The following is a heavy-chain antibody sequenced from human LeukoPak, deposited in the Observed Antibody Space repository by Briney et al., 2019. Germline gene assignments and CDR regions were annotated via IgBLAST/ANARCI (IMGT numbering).Heavy chain of an antibody. CDR2: IYYSGTTY. V-gene: IGHV4-39*01. J-gene: IGHJ3*02. Sequence: NPSETLSLTCTVSGGSISSGTYYWGWIRQPPGKGLEWIVTIYYSGTTYYYNPSLRSRVTISLDKSKNQFSLKLRSVTATDTAAYYCARYSSSDAFDIWGQGTMVTVSS. D-gene: IGHD6-6*01. CDR3: ARYSSSDAFDI. CDR1: GGSISSGTYY.